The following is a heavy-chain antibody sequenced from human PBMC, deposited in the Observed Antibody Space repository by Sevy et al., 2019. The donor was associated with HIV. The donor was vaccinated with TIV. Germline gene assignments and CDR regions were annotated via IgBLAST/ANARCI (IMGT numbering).Heavy chain of an antibody. Sequence: GESLKISCKGSGYSFTSHWIGWVHHMSGKGLECMGIIFPDDSETRYSPSFQGQVTFSADKSINTAYLQWGSLKASDTAMYYCATSRSGYFDSSGYYIYWGQGTLVTVSS. CDR3: ATSRSGYFDSSGYYIY. J-gene: IGHJ4*02. D-gene: IGHD3-22*01. V-gene: IGHV5-51*07. CDR1: GYSFTSHW. CDR2: IFPDDSET.